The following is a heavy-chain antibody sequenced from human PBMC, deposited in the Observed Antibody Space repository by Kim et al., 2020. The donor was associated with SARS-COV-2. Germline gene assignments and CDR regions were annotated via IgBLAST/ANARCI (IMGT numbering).Heavy chain of an antibody. CDR3: AKRPPQWLTTEDAFDI. Sequence: GGSLRLSCAASGFTFSSYAMSWVRQAPGKGLEWVSAISGSGGSTYYADSVKGRFTISRDNSKNTLYLQMNSLRAEDTAVYYCAKRPPQWLTTEDAFDIWGQGTMVTVSS. D-gene: IGHD6-19*01. CDR2: ISGSGGST. V-gene: IGHV3-23*01. CDR1: GFTFSSYA. J-gene: IGHJ3*02.